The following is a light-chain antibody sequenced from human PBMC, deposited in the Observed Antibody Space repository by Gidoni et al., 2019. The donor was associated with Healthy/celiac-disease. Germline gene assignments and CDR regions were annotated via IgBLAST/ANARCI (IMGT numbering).Light chain of an antibody. CDR2: AAS. J-gene: IGKJ1*01. V-gene: IGKV1-39*01. CDR3: QQSYSTQWT. Sequence: DIQMTQSPSSLSASVGDRVTITCRASQSISSYLNWYQQKPGKAPKRLIYAASSLQSGVPSRFSGSGSGTDVTLTISSMQPEDFATYYCQQSYSTQWTFXXXTKVEIK. CDR1: QSISSY.